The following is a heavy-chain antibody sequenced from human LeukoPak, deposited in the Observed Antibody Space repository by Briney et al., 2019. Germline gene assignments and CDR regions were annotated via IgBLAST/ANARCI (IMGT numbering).Heavy chain of an antibody. CDR1: GFTFSSYA. CDR3: ARDSGSGYSGHFDY. D-gene: IGHD3-22*01. CDR2: ISYDGSNK. Sequence: GGSLRLSCAASGFTFSSYAMHWVRQAPGKGLEWVAVISYDGSNKYYADSVKGRFTISRDNSKNTLYLQMNSLRAEDTAVYYCARDSGSGYSGHFDYWGQGTLVTVSS. V-gene: IGHV3-30*04. J-gene: IGHJ4*02.